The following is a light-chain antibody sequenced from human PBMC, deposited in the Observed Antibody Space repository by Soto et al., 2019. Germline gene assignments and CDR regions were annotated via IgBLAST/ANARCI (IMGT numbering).Light chain of an antibody. J-gene: IGKJ4*01. CDR2: GAS. CDR3: QQYNDWPPLT. V-gene: IGKV3-15*01. CDR1: QSVASN. Sequence: EIVMTQSPASLSVSPGDGATLSCRASQSVASNVAWYQQKPGQGPRLLIHGASTRAVGVPARFSGSGSGTDFTLTISSLQSEDFAVYYCQQYNDWPPLTFGGGTRLEI.